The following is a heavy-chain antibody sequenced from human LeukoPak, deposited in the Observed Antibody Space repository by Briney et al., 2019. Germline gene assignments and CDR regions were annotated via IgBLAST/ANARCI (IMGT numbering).Heavy chain of an antibody. CDR3: GRFVRGYSGPGWFDP. J-gene: IGHJ5*02. V-gene: IGHV4-34*01. CDR1: GGSLSGYY. CDR2: INNSGST. Sequence: SETLSLTCAVYGGSLSGYYWSWIRQPPGKGLEWIGEINNSGSTNYNPSPKSRVTISLNTSKNQSSLKLRSVTAADTAVFYCGRFVRGYSGPGWFDPWGQGTLVTVSS. D-gene: IGHD5-12*01.